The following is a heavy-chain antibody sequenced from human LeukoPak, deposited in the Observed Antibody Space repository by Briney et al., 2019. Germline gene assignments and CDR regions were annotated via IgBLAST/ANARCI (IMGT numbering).Heavy chain of an antibody. CDR2: ITPFNGNT. D-gene: IGHD6-19*01. CDR1: GYTFTYRY. CDR3: ERDHELAVAGTFDY. Sequence: GASVKASCKASGYTFTYRYLHWVRQAPGQALEWMGWITPFNGNTNYAQKFQDRVTITRDRSMSTAYMELSSLRAEDTAVYYCERDHELAVAGTFDYWGQGTLVTVSS. V-gene: IGHV1-45*02. J-gene: IGHJ4*02.